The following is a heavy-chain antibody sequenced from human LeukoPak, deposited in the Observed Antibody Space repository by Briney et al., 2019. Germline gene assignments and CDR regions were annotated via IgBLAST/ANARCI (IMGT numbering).Heavy chain of an antibody. CDR1: GYTFTGYY. J-gene: IGHJ4*02. CDR3: ATDLGTIFGELDY. D-gene: IGHD3-3*01. V-gene: IGHV1-2*02. CDR2: INPNSGGT. Sequence: ASVKVSCKASGYTFTGYYMHWVRQAPGQGLEWMGWINPNSGGTNYAQKFQGRVTMTRDTSISTAYMELSSLRSEDTAVYYCATDLGTIFGELDYWGQGTLVTVSS.